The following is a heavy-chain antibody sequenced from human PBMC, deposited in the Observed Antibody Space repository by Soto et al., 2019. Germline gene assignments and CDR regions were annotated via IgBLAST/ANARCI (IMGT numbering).Heavy chain of an antibody. CDR3: ARGMYCSGGSCYSHWLDP. D-gene: IGHD2-15*01. Sequence: SETQCVTCTVADGYISSYDWSWIRQPPGKGLECIGYMYYSGRTNYNPSLKSRVTISVDTSKNQFSLKLSSVTAADTAVYYCARGMYCSGGSCYSHWLDPWGQGTLVTVSS. J-gene: IGHJ5*02. V-gene: IGHV4-59*01. CDR1: DGYISSYD. CDR2: MYYSGRT.